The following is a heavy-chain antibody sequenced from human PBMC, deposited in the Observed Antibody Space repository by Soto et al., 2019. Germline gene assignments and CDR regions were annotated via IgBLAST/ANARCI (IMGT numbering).Heavy chain of an antibody. Sequence: GASVKVSCKASGYTFTSYYMHWVRQAPGQGLEWMGIFNPSGGSTSYAQKFQGRVTMTGDTSTSTVYMELSSLRSEDTAVYYCARDGANALYYYYGMEVWGQGTTVTVSS. J-gene: IGHJ6*02. V-gene: IGHV1-46*01. CDR3: ARDGANALYYYYGMEV. CDR1: GYTFTSYY. D-gene: IGHD3-16*01. CDR2: FNPSGGST.